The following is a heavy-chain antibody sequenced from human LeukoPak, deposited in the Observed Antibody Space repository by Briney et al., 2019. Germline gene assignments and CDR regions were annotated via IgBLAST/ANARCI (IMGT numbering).Heavy chain of an antibody. D-gene: IGHD5-24*01. J-gene: IGHJ5*02. CDR1: GGSLSRGGNY. V-gene: IGHV4-31*03. CDR3: ARLEPSAQYWIDP. CDR2: IYFSGST. Sequence: SETLSLTCTVSGGSLSRGGNYWTWISQHPGKGLEWIGNIYFSGSTYYNPSLQSRVSISVDTSQNQFSLKLTSVTAADTAVYYCARLEPSAQYWIDPWGPGSLVVVSS.